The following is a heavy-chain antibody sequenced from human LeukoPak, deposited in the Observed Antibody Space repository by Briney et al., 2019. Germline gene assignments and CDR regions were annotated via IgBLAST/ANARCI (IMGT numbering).Heavy chain of an antibody. CDR3: ARGLVDTALYFFVFVWFDP. J-gene: IGHJ5*02. D-gene: IGHD5-18*01. Sequence: SETLSLTCAVYGGSFSGYYWSWIRQPPGKGLEWIGEINHSGSTNYNPSLKSRVTISVDTSKNQFSLKLSSVTAADTAVYYCARGLVDTALYFFVFVWFDPWGQGTLVTVSS. CDR2: INHSGST. V-gene: IGHV4-34*01. CDR1: GGSFSGYY.